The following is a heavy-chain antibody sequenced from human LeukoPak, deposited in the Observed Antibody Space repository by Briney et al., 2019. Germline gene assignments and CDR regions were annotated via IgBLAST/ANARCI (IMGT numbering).Heavy chain of an antibody. J-gene: IGHJ4*02. D-gene: IGHD5-18*01. V-gene: IGHV3-9*01. CDR2: ISWNSGSI. Sequence: GGSLRLSCAASGWNFDDYAMDWVRQAPGKGLKWVSGISWNSGSIGYTDSVKGRFTISRDNAKNSLSLQNNSLRAEDTAVYYCASPGSVGDTGMPDYWGQGTLVTVSS. CDR1: GWNFDDYA. CDR3: ASPGSVGDTGMPDY.